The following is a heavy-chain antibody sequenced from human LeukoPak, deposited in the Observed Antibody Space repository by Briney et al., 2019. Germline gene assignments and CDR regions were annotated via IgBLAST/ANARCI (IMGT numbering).Heavy chain of an antibody. J-gene: IGHJ6*02. D-gene: IGHD2/OR15-2a*01. Sequence: GRSLRLSCAASGFTFSSYAMHWVRQAPGKGLEWVAVISYDGSNKYYADSVKGRFTISRDNSKNTLYLHMNSLRAEDTAVYYCARDFYDLYYGMDVWGQGTTVTVSS. CDR2: ISYDGSNK. CDR3: ARDFYDLYYGMDV. CDR1: GFTFSSYA. V-gene: IGHV3-30-3*01.